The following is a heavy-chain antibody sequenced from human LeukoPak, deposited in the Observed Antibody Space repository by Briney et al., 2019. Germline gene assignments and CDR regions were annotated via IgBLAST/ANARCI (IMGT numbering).Heavy chain of an antibody. CDR1: GFTVSSNY. Sequence: PGGSLRLSCAASGFTVSSNYISWVRQAPGKGLEWVSVIYSAGTTYYADSVKGRFTISRDNSKNTLYLQMNSLRVEDTAVYYCASQSTPVSPFDIWGQGTMVTVSS. CDR2: IYSAGTT. D-gene: IGHD5/OR15-5a*01. J-gene: IGHJ3*02. CDR3: ASQSTPVSPFDI. V-gene: IGHV3-66*04.